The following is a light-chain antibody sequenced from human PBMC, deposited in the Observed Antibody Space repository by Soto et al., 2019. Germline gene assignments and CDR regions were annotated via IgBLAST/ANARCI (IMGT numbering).Light chain of an antibody. V-gene: IGKV1-39*01. Sequence: DIQLTQSPSSLSASVGDRVTITCRASQSVSTYLNWYRQKPGEAPKLLIRAASSLEDGVPSRFSGSGSGTGFTLTINSLHPEDFATLYCQQSFSDPPLSFGGGT. J-gene: IGKJ4*01. CDR3: QQSFSDPPLS. CDR1: QSVSTY. CDR2: AAS.